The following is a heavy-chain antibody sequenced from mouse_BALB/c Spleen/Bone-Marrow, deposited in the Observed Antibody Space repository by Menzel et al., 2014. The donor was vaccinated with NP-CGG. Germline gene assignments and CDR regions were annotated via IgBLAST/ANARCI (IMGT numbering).Heavy chain of an antibody. CDR1: GFTFSSYY. V-gene: IGHV5-6-2*01. Sequence: EVHLVESGGGLVKLGGSLKLSCAASGFTFSSYYMSWVRQTPEKRLELVAAIISNGGSTYYPDTVKGRFTISRDNAKNTLYLQMSSLKSEDTALYYCARHGGYGNYFDYWGQGTTLTVSS. CDR3: ARHGGYGNYFDY. J-gene: IGHJ2*01. CDR2: IISNGGST. D-gene: IGHD2-10*02.